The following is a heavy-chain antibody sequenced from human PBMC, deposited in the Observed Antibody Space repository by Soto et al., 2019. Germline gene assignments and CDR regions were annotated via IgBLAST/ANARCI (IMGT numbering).Heavy chain of an antibody. J-gene: IGHJ6*03. CDR3: ARVATSCYSVLCYYYYYYMDV. D-gene: IGHD2-2*01. Sequence: GASVKVSCKASGYTFTSYGISWVRQAPGQGLEWMGWISAYNGNTNYAQKLQGRGTMTTDTSTSTAYMELRSLRSDDTAVYYCARVATSCYSVLCYYYYYYMDVWGKGTTVTVSS. V-gene: IGHV1-18*01. CDR2: ISAYNGNT. CDR1: GYTFTSYG.